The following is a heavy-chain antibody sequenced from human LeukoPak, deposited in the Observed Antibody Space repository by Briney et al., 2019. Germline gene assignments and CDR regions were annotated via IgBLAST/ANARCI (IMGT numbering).Heavy chain of an antibody. J-gene: IGHJ4*02. CDR3: ARGSLADLAY. CDR1: GGSISSYY. CDR2: IYYSGST. D-gene: IGHD6-19*01. Sequence: TPSETLSLTCTVSGGSISSYYWIWIRQPPGKGREWIGYIYYSGSTNYNPSLKSRVTISADTSTHQFSLKLRSVTAADTAVYYCARGSLADLAYWGQGTLVTVPS. V-gene: IGHV4-59*01.